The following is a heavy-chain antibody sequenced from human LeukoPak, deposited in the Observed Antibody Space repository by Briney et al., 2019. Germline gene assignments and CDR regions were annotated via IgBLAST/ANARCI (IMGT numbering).Heavy chain of an antibody. J-gene: IGHJ6*04. Sequence: GGSLRLSCAASGFTFTSYAMSWVRQAPGQGLEWVSVISGGGSSTYYADFVKGRFTISRDNSKNTLYLQMNSLRGEDTAVYYCAKESGQLDVWGKGTPVTVSS. D-gene: IGHD3-3*01. CDR1: GFTFTSYA. V-gene: IGHV3-23*01. CDR3: AKESGQLDV. CDR2: ISGGGSST.